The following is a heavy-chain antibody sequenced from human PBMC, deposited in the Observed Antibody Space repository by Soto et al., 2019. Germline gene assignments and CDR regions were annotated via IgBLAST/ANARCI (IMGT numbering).Heavy chain of an antibody. D-gene: IGHD2-2*02. V-gene: IGHV1-18*01. CDR1: GYPFTSYG. Sequence: GSVKGCFKASGYPFTSYGISWVRQAPGQGLEWMGWISAYNGNTNYAQKLQGRVTMTTDTSTSTAYMELRSLRSDDTAVYYCARDFIYCSSTSCYIQHNWFDPWGQGTLVTVSS. CDR3: ARDFIYCSSTSCYIQHNWFDP. CDR2: ISAYNGNT. J-gene: IGHJ5*02.